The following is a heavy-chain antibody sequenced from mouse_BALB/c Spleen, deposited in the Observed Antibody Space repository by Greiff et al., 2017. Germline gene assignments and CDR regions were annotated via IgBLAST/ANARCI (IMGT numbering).Heavy chain of an antibody. Sequence: QVQLQQSGAELVKPGASVKLSCKASGYTFTSYYMYWVKQRPGQGLEWIGEINPSNGGTNFNEKFKSKATLTVDKSSSTAYMQLSSLTSEDSAVYYCTSLYYYGSSYDAMDYWGQGTSVTVSS. V-gene: IGHV1S81*02. D-gene: IGHD1-1*01. CDR1: GYTFTSYY. CDR2: INPSNGGT. CDR3: TSLYYYGSSYDAMDY. J-gene: IGHJ4*01.